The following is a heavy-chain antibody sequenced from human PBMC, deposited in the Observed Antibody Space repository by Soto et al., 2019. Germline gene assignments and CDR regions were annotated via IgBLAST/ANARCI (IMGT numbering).Heavy chain of an antibody. V-gene: IGHV3-23*01. CDR1: GFTFSSYA. Sequence: GGSLRLSCAASGFTFSSYAMSWVRQAPGKGLEWVSAISGSGGSTYYADSVKGRFTISRDNSKNTLYLQMNSLRAEDTAVYYCAKVSAYYYGSGTRKGTGSNWFDPWGQGTLVTVSS. J-gene: IGHJ5*02. CDR2: ISGSGGST. CDR3: AKVSAYYYGSGTRKGTGSNWFDP. D-gene: IGHD3-10*01.